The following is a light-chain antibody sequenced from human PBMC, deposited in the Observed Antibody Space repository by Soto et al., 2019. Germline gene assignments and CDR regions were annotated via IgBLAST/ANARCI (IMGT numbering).Light chain of an antibody. CDR2: GAS. Sequence: EIVLTQSPGTLSLSPGERATLSCRASQSVSSGYLAWYQQKPGQAPRLLMYGASSRATGIPDRFSGSGSGTDFTLTISRLEPEDFAVYYCQEYGSSRTFGQGTKVEIK. CDR3: QEYGSSRT. J-gene: IGKJ1*01. V-gene: IGKV3-20*01. CDR1: QSVSSGY.